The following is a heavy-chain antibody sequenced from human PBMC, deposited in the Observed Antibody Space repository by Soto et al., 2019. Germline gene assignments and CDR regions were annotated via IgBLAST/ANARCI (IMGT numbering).Heavy chain of an antibody. V-gene: IGHV4-4*02. J-gene: IGHJ4*02. CDR3: ASRDPGTSVDY. D-gene: IGHD1-7*01. CDR1: GGSFTSNNW. CDR2: IYRTGST. Sequence: ASETLSLTCAVSGGSFTSNNWWTWVRQPPGQGLEWIGEIYRTGSTNYNPSLKSRVTISLDKSENQFSLKVTSLTAADTAVYYCASRDPGTSVDYWGQGTLVTVSS.